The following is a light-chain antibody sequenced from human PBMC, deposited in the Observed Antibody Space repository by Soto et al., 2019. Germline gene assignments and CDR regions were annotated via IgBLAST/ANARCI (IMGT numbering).Light chain of an antibody. J-gene: IGKJ1*01. CDR1: QRVLYSSSNKNY. CDR3: QQYCSSPWT. V-gene: IGKV4-1*01. Sequence: DIVMTQSPDSLAVSLGERATINCKSSQRVLYSSSNKNYLAWYQQKPGQPPKLLIYWASTRESGVPDRFSGSGSGTHFTLTISSLQAEDVAVYYCQQYCSSPWTFGQGTKVEIK. CDR2: WAS.